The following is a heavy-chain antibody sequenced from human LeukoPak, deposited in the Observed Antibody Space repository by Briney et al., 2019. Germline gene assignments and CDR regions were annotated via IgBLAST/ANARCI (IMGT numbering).Heavy chain of an antibody. CDR2: IKQDGSEK. Sequence: PGGSLRLSCAASGFKFTDLWMNWVRQAPGKGLEWVASIKQDGSEKYYVDSVKGRFTISRDNAKNSLYLQMNSLRAEDTAVYYCATGTSDSRVTPTRYWGQGTLVTVSS. V-gene: IGHV3-7*01. J-gene: IGHJ4*02. D-gene: IGHD3-22*01. CDR1: GFKFTDLW. CDR3: ATGTSDSRVTPTRY.